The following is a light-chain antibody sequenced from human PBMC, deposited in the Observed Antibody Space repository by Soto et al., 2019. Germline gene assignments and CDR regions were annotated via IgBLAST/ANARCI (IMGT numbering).Light chain of an antibody. CDR1: QSVSSN. CDR2: SAF. V-gene: IGKV3-15*01. Sequence: EIVMTQSPSTGSVSPVERATFSCRASQSVSSNLAWYQQKPGQAPRLFIYSAFTRATGIPARFSGSGSGTEFTPTISSLQSKDFAVYYCQQYNKWPPWTFGQGTKVDIK. CDR3: QQYNKWPPWT. J-gene: IGKJ1*01.